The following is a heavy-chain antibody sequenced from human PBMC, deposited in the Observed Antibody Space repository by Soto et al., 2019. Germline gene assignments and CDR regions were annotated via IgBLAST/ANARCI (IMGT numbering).Heavy chain of an antibody. Sequence: QVQLQESGPGLVKPSETLSLTCTVSGGSISSYYWSWIRQPPGKGLEWIGYIYYSGSTNYNPSLKSRVTISVDTSKNQFSLKLSSVTAADTAVYYCARHWGFNGDYFDYWGQGTLVTVSS. CDR3: ARHWGFNGDYFDY. V-gene: IGHV4-59*08. J-gene: IGHJ4*02. CDR2: IYYSGST. D-gene: IGHD3-16*01. CDR1: GGSISSYY.